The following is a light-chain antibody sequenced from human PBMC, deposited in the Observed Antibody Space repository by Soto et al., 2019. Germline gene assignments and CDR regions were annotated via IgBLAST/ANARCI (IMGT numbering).Light chain of an antibody. CDR3: SSYTSSSTRLYV. CDR1: SSDVGGYNY. Sequence: QSVLTQPASVSGSPGQSITISCTGTSSDVGGYNYVSWYQQHPGKAPKLMIYGVSNRPSGVSNRFSGSKSGNTASLTISGLQAEDEADYYCSSYTSSSTRLYVFGTGTKVTVL. CDR2: GVS. V-gene: IGLV2-14*01. J-gene: IGLJ1*01.